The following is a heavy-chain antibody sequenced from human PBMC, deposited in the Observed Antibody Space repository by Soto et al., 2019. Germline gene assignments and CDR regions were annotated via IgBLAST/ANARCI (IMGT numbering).Heavy chain of an antibody. CDR2: ISAYNGNT. D-gene: IGHD6-6*01. CDR1: GYTFTSYG. J-gene: IGHJ4*02. Sequence: ASVKVSCKASGYTFTSYGISWVRQAPGQGLEWMGWISAYNGNTNYAQKLQGRVTMTTDTSTSTAYMELRSLRSDDTAVYYCAFEYSSSSGGRYFDYWGQGTLVTVSS. CDR3: AFEYSSSSGGRYFDY. V-gene: IGHV1-18*01.